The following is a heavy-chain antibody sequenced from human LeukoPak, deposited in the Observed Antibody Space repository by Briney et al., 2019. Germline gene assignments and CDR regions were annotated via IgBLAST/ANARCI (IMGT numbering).Heavy chain of an antibody. V-gene: IGHV3-23*01. D-gene: IGHD2-2*01. CDR3: ATLRGVVVPAAELDY. Sequence: GGSLRLSCAASGFTLSSYAMSWVRQAPGKGLEWVSSISGSGGSTYYADSVKGRFTISRDNSKNTLYLQMNSLRAEDTAVYYCATLRGVVVPAAELDYWGQGTLVTVSS. J-gene: IGHJ4*02. CDR1: GFTLSSYA. CDR2: ISGSGGST.